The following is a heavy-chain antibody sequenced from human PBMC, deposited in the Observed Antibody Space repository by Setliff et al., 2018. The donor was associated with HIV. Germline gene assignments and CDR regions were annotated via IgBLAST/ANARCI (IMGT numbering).Heavy chain of an antibody. CDR2: VYYSGST. V-gene: IGHV4-39*07. CDR3: ARDQPTVYYTSWYDSGEYNWFDP. Sequence: PSETLSLTCIVSGGSISSSSYYWGWIRQPPGKGLEWIGTVYYSGSTYYNPSLKSRVTISVDTSENQFSLKLSSVTAADTAVYYCARDQPTVYYTSWYDSGEYNWFDPWGQGTLVTVSS. D-gene: IGHD6-13*01. CDR1: GGSISSSSYY. J-gene: IGHJ5*02.